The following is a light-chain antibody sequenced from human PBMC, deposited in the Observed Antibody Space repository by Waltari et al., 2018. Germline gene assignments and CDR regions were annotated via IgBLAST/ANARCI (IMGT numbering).Light chain of an antibody. J-gene: IGLJ2*01. CDR3: QSYDTTLSVV. V-gene: IGLV1-40*01. CDR1: PSNLGAGYD. CDR2: GTN. Sequence: QSVLTQPPSVSGAPGPRVRISCPGSPSNLGAGYDFHWDQQGPGKAPKLIIYGTNTRPLGVPDRFFGSQYGTSASLAIIGLQAEDEGDYYCQSYDTTLSVVFGGGTKLTVL.